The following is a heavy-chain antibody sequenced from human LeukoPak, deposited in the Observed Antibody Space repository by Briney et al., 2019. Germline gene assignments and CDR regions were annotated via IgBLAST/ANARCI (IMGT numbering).Heavy chain of an antibody. Sequence: PGGSLRLSCAASGFTFSSYGMSWVRQAPGKGLEWVSAISGSGGSTYYADSVKGRFTISRDNSKNTLYLQMNSLRAEDTAVYYCAKPPSYCGSDCYVNWFDPWGQGTLVTVSS. CDR2: ISGSGGST. J-gene: IGHJ5*02. CDR1: GFTFSSYG. CDR3: AKPPSYCGSDCYVNWFDP. D-gene: IGHD2-21*02. V-gene: IGHV3-23*01.